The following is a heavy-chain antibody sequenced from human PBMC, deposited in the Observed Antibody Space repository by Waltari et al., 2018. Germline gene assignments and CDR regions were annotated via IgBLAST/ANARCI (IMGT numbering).Heavy chain of an antibody. CDR1: GYPFTKNG. CDR3: ARVFTYSSGWYHLDL. D-gene: IGHD6-13*01. J-gene: IGHJ5*02. Sequence: QVQLVPSGGEVKKPGASVKVSCKASGYPFTKNGISWVRQAPGQGLEWMGWIGPYSGNTDYAQSLQGRVTMTTDTPTSTAYLELTSLRSDDTAVYYCARVFTYSSGWYHLDLWGQGTLITVS. CDR2: IGPYSGNT. V-gene: IGHV1-18*01.